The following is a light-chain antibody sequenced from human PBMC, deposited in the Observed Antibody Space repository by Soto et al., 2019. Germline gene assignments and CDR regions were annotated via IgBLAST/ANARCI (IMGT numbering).Light chain of an antibody. Sequence: EIVLTQSPATLSSFPGDRVTLSCRASQAVNTRLAWYQHKPGQAPRLLIYLASNRAAGVPARFSGSGSGTDFTLTIRNLQSEDFGIYYCQQYETWPRTFGQGTK. J-gene: IGKJ2*01. V-gene: IGKV3D-15*01. CDR3: QQYETWPRT. CDR2: LAS. CDR1: QAVNTR.